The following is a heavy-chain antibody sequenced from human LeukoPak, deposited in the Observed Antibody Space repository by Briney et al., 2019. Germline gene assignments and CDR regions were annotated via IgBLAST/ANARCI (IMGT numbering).Heavy chain of an antibody. CDR1: GFTFSSYA. CDR2: ISRSGGST. J-gene: IGHJ3*02. V-gene: IGHV3-23*01. D-gene: IGHD6-6*01. CDR3: AKVSSGIAARPGAFDI. Sequence: PGGSLRLSCAASGFTFSSYAMSWVRQAPGKGLEWVSAISRSGGSTYYADSVKGRFTISRDNSKNTLYPQMNSLRAEDTAVYYCAKVSSGIAARPGAFDIWGQGTMVTVSS.